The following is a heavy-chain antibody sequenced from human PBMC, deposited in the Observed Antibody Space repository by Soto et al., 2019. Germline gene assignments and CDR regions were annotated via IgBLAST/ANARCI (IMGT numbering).Heavy chain of an antibody. CDR1: GFTFSSYS. Sequence: GRSLRLSCAASGFTFSSYSMNWVRQAPGKGLEWVSSISSSSSYIYYADSVKGRFTISRDNAKNSLYLQMNSLRAEDTAVYYCARTALEFYVAAGPFGPWGQGTLVTVSS. D-gene: IGHD6-19*01. J-gene: IGHJ5*02. CDR3: ARTALEFYVAAGPFGP. V-gene: IGHV3-21*01. CDR2: ISSSSSYI.